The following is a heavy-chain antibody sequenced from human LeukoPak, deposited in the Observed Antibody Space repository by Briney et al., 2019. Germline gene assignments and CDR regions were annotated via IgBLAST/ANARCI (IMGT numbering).Heavy chain of an antibody. D-gene: IGHD5-24*01. Sequence: PGGSLRLSCAASGLIVRSNHMTWVRQAPGKGLEWVSIVYSGDNAYYADSVKGRFIISRDNSKNTLYLQMNSLRAEDTALYYCASRGDGYHIGAFDIWGQGTMVTVSS. CDR1: GLIVRSNH. CDR3: ASRGDGYHIGAFDI. V-gene: IGHV3-66*01. CDR2: VYSGDNA. J-gene: IGHJ3*02.